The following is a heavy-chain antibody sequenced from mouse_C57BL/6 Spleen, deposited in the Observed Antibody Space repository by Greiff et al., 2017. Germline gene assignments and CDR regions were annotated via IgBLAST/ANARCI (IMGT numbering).Heavy chain of an antibody. CDR2: ISSGGSYT. J-gene: IGHJ1*03. Sequence: VQLKESGGDLVKPGGSLKLSCAASGFTFSSYGMSWVRQTPDKRLEWVATISSGGSYTYYPDSVKGRFTISRDNAKNTLYLQMSSLKSEDTAMYYCARQNWDDWYFDVWGTGTTVTVSS. D-gene: IGHD4-1*01. CDR3: ARQNWDDWYFDV. CDR1: GFTFSSYG. V-gene: IGHV5-6*01.